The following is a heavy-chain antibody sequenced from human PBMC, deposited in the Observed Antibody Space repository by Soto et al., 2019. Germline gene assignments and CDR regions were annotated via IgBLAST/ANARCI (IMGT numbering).Heavy chain of an antibody. CDR1: GGSIDSYY. CDR2: IHYSGST. J-gene: IGHJ4*02. Sequence: SETLSLTCTVSGGSIDSYYWSWIRQPPGKGLEWIGYIHYSGSTKYNPSLKSRVTILVDTPKNQFSLNVISVTAADTAVYYCARVSVPYEYVWGSYGYYFDYWGQG. D-gene: IGHD3-16*01. V-gene: IGHV4-59*01. CDR3: ARVSVPYEYVWGSYGYYFDY.